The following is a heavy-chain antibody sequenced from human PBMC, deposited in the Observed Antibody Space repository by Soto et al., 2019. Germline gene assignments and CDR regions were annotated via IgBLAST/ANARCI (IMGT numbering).Heavy chain of an antibody. Sequence: VKVSCKASGGTFSSYAISWVRQAPGQGLEWMGGIIPIFGTANYAQKFQGRVTITADESTSTAYMELSSLRSEDTAVYYCARDRNIVATIYNYYGMDVWGQGTTVTVSS. J-gene: IGHJ6*02. CDR3: ARDRNIVATIYNYYGMDV. CDR1: GGTFSSYA. D-gene: IGHD5-12*01. CDR2: IIPIFGTA. V-gene: IGHV1-69*01.